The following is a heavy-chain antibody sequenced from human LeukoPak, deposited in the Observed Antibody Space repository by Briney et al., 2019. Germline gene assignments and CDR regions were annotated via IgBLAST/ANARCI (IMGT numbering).Heavy chain of an antibody. D-gene: IGHD6-19*01. J-gene: IGHJ4*02. CDR1: GYTFTGYY. CDR3: ARDSGGSGWDPTTFLDY. V-gene: IGHV1-2*02. CDR2: INPNSGGT. Sequence: ASVKVSCKASGYTFTGYYMHWVRQAPGQGLEWMGWINPNSGGTNYAQKFLGRVSMTRDTSISTVYMDLSSLRSDDTAVYYCARDSGGSGWDPTTFLDYWGRGTLVTVSS.